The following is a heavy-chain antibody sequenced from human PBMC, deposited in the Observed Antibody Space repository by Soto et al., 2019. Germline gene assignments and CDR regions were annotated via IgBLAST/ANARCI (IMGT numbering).Heavy chain of an antibody. Sequence: QVQLMQSGAEVKKPGSSVKVSGKASGGTFSNSAISWVRQAPGQGLEWMGGMIPILGTANYAQKFQGRVTINADRSTSTDYMELRSLRDEDTAVYYCARGRFGNYGMDVWDQETKVTVFS. J-gene: IGHJ6*02. V-gene: IGHV1-69*06. CDR2: MIPILGTA. CDR3: ARGRFGNYGMDV. D-gene: IGHD3-10*01. CDR1: GGTFSNSA.